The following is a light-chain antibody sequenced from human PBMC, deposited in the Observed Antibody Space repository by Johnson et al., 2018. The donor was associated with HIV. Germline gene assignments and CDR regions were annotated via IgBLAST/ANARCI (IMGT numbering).Light chain of an antibody. J-gene: IGLJ1*01. CDR3: GTWHSALSGGGV. CDR1: SSNIGSKY. V-gene: IGLV1-51*02. Sequence: QSVLTQQPSVSAAPGQKVTILCSGSSSNIGSKYVSWYQKLPGTAPKLLIYENNKRPSGIPDRFSVSKSGTSPTLRITGLQTVDEADYSCGTWHSALSGGGVFGTGTKVTVL. CDR2: ENN.